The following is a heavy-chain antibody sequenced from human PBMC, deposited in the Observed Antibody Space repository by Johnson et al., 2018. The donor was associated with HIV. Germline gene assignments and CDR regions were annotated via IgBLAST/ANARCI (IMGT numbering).Heavy chain of an antibody. Sequence: QVQLVESGGGVVQPGRSLRLSCAASRFTFSTYGMHWVRQAPGKGLEWVAVISYDGRSKFYADSVKGRFTISRDNSKNTLYLQMNSLTGEDTAIYYCAAGGGDCYPSHWGFCAFDIWGRGTMVTVSS. CDR2: ISYDGRSK. V-gene: IGHV3-30*03. J-gene: IGHJ3*02. CDR3: AAGGGDCYPSHWGFCAFDI. CDR1: RFTFSTYG. D-gene: IGHD2-21*01.